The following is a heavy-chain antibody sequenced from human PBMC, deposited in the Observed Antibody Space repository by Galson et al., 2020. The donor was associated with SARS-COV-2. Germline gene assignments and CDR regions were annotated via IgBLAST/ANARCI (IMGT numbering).Heavy chain of an antibody. CDR3: ARSYLREVVPAAAFDY. CDR1: GGSISSSSYY. J-gene: IGHJ4*02. CDR2: IYYSGST. D-gene: IGHD2-2*01. Sequence: SETLSLTCTVSGGSISSSSYYWGWIRQPPGKGLEWIGSIYYSGSTYYNPSLKSRVTISVDTSKNQFSLKLSSVTAADTAVYYCARSYLREVVPAAAFDYWGQGTLVTVSS. V-gene: IGHV4-39*01.